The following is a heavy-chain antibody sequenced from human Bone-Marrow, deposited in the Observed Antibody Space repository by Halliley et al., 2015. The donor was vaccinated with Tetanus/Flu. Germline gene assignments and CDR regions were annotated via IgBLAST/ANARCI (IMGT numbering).Heavy chain of an antibody. J-gene: IGHJ5*02. V-gene: IGHV4-59*01. D-gene: IGHD1-1*01. CDR2: VYYNGGT. Sequence: IGYVYYNGGTNYNPSLKGRVTISVYRSKNQFSLKLSSVTAADTAVYYCAREYNGVAALTWFDPWGQGTLVTVSS. CDR3: AREYNGVAALTWFDP.